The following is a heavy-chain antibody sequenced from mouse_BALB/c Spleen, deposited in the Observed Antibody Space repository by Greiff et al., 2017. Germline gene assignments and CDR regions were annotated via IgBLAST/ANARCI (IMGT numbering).Heavy chain of an antibody. CDR1: GYTFTSYW. Sequence: LQQPGSELVRPGASVKLSCKASGYTFTSYWMHWVKQRHGQCLEWIGNIYPGSGSTNYDEKFKSKGTLTVDTSSSTAYMHLSSLTSEDSAVYYCTRKGYGYWYFDVWGAGTTVTVSS. V-gene: IGHV1S22*01. J-gene: IGHJ1*01. CDR2: IYPGSGST. CDR3: TRKGYGYWYFDV. D-gene: IGHD2-10*02.